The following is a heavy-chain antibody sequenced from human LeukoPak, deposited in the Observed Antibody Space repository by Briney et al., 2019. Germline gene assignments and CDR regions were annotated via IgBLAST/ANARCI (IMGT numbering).Heavy chain of an antibody. D-gene: IGHD4-17*01. CDR2: IYYSGST. Sequence: PSETLSLTCTVSGGSISSSSYYWGWIRQPPGKGLEWIGSIYYSGSTYYNPSLKSRVTISVDTSKNQFSLKLSSVTAADTAVYYCARYLLIVDDYGQVDYWGQGTLVTVSS. J-gene: IGHJ4*02. CDR3: ARYLLIVDDYGQVDY. CDR1: GGSISSSSYY. V-gene: IGHV4-39*07.